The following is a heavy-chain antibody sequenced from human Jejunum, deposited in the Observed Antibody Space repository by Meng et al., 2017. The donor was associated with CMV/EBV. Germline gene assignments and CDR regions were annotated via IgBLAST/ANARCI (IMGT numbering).Heavy chain of an antibody. D-gene: IGHD3-16*01. V-gene: IGHV1-3*04. J-gene: IGHJ5*02. CDR1: GFPFTTFA. CDR2: IYTDSGST. CDR3: ARGVISYHDS. Sequence: ISCTASGFPFTTFAIHWMRQAPGQRLEWMGWIYTDSGSTKFSQKFQGRVSFTRDTPETTAYMELTSLRSEDTAVYYCARGVISYHDSWGQGTLVTVS.